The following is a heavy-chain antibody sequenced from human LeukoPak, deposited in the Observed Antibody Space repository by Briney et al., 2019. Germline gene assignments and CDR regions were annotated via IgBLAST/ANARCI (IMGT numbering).Heavy chain of an antibody. Sequence: TSETLSLTCAVSGYSISSGYYWGWIRQPPGKGLEWIGSIYHSGSTYYNPSLKSRVTISVDTSKNQFSLKLSSVTAADTAVYYCASSCSSTSCYTGGDAFDIWGQGTMVTVSS. D-gene: IGHD2-2*02. CDR3: ASSCSSTSCYTGGDAFDI. CDR2: IYHSGST. V-gene: IGHV4-38-2*01. J-gene: IGHJ3*02. CDR1: GYSISSGYY.